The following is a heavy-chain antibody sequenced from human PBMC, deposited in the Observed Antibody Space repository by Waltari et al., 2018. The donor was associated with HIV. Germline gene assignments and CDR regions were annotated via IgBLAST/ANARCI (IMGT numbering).Heavy chain of an antibody. Sequence: GLEWIGEIYHSGSTNYNPSLQSRVTISLDKSKNQFSLNLTSVTAADTALYYCARLAGVSGSYRLDYWGQGTLVNVSS. V-gene: IGHV4-4*02. D-gene: IGHD3-10*01. J-gene: IGHJ4*02. CDR3: ARLAGVSGSYRLDY. CDR2: IYHSGST.